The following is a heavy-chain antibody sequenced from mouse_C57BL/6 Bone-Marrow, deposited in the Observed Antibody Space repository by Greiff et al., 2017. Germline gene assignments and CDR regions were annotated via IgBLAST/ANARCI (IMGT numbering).Heavy chain of an antibody. V-gene: IGHV5-4*01. CDR2: ISDGGSYT. J-gene: IGHJ2*01. CDR3: ARELGRDFDY. D-gene: IGHD4-1*01. CDR1: GFTFSSYA. Sequence: EVKLMESGGGLVKPGGSLKLSCAASGFTFSSYALSWVRQTPEKRLEWVATISDGGSYTYYPDNVKGRFTISRDNAKNNLYLQRSHLKSEDTAMYYCARELGRDFDYWGQGTTLTVSS.